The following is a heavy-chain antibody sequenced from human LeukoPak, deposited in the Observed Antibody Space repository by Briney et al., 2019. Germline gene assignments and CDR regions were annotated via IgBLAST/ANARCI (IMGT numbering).Heavy chain of an antibody. D-gene: IGHD6-13*01. Sequence: SETLSLTCTVSGGSISSSSYYWGWIRQPPGKGLEWIGSIYYSGSTYYNPSLKSQVTISVDTSKNQFSLKLSSVTAADTAVYYCARVRIAVAGTGWFDPWGQGTLVTVSS. J-gene: IGHJ5*02. CDR1: GGSISSSSYY. V-gene: IGHV4-39*07. CDR2: IYYSGST. CDR3: ARVRIAVAGTGWFDP.